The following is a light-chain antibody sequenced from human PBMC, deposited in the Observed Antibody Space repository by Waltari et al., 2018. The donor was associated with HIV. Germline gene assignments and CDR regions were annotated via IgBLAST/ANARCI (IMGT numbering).Light chain of an antibody. Sequence: QPVVTQAPSLTVSPGGTVILTCASTAAVVIRGHLPYCFQQRPGQAPKTLLFDSNNRYSWTPARFTGSFRGGKAALTLTGAQPEDDADYYCLLSYDGDVVFGGGTKLTVL. V-gene: IGLV7-46*01. J-gene: IGLJ2*01. CDR1: AAVVIRGHL. CDR3: LLSYDGDVV. CDR2: DSN.